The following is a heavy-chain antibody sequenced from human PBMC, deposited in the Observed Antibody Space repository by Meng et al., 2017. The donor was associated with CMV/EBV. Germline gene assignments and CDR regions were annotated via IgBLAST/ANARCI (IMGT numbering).Heavy chain of an antibody. CDR2: VNSNNDAT. V-gene: IGHV1-2*02. D-gene: IGHD6-19*01. CDR1: GFTFSDYY. CDR3: VRSSGWSLFDY. Sequence: QVELVQLGAEMKKPGASVKVSCTTSGFTFSDYYIHWVRQAPGQGLEWMGWVNSNNDATNYARKFQGRVSMTRDTSISTAHMELSRLMSDDTAVYYCVRSSGWSLFDYWGQGTLVTVSS. J-gene: IGHJ4*02.